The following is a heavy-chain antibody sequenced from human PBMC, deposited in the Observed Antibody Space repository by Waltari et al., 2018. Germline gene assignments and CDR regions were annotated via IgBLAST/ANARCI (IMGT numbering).Heavy chain of an antibody. J-gene: IGHJ4*02. CDR1: GFTFSSYA. Sequence: EVQLLESGGGLVQPGGSLRLSCAASGFTFSSYAMSWVRQAPGKGLEWVSAISGSGGSTYYADSVKGRFTISRDNSKNTLYLQMNSLRAEDTAVYYCAKDRGDIVVVPAAISLDYWGQGTLVTVSS. CDR2: ISGSGGST. CDR3: AKDRGDIVVVPAAISLDY. V-gene: IGHV3-23*01. D-gene: IGHD2-2*01.